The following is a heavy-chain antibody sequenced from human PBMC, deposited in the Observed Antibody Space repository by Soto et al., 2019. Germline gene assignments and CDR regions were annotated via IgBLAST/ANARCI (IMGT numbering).Heavy chain of an antibody. V-gene: IGHV3-66*01. CDR1: GFTVSSNY. CDR2: IYSGGST. Sequence: PGGSLRLSCAASGFTVSSNYMSWVRQAQGKGQEWVSVIYSGGSTYYADSVKGRFTISRENYKNTLYLQMNRLRDDDTAVYYCARVYYYHHYMDVWGKGTTVTVSS. J-gene: IGHJ6*03. CDR3: ARVYYYHHYMDV.